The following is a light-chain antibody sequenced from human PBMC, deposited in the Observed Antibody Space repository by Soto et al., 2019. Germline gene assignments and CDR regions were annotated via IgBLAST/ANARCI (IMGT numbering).Light chain of an antibody. J-gene: IGKJ4*01. CDR1: QSVSSSY. CDR3: QQYGPSPALT. Sequence: EIVLTQSPGTLSLSPGERATLSCRASQSVSSSYLAWYQQKPGQAPRLLIYGASSRATGIPDRFSGSGSGTDFTLTISRLEPEDFAVYHCQQYGPSPALTFGGGIKVEIK. V-gene: IGKV3-20*01. CDR2: GAS.